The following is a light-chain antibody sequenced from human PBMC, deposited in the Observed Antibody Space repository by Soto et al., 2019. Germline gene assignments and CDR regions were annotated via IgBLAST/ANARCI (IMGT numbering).Light chain of an antibody. CDR1: QSISSW. V-gene: IGKV1-5*03. CDR2: KAS. CDR3: QQYNSDWT. Sequence: DIQMTQSPSTLSASVGDRVTFTCRASQSISSWLAWYQQKPGKAPKLLIYKASNLESGVPSRFSGSGSGTEFTLTSSSLQPDDFATYYCQQYNSDWTFGQGTKVEIK. J-gene: IGKJ1*01.